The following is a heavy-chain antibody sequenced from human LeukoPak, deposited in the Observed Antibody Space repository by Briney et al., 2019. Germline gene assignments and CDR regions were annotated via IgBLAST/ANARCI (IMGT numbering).Heavy chain of an antibody. D-gene: IGHD1-26*01. V-gene: IGHV4-39*01. CDR3: ASLRERSYYARGFDY. CDR2: IYYSGNT. CDR1: GDSISSSNSY. Sequence: SETLSLTCTVSGDSISSSNSYWGWIRQPPGKGLEWIGSIYYSGNTYYNASLKSRVTISVDTSKNQFSLKLSSVTAADTAVHYCASLRERSYYARGFDYWGQGTLVTVSS. J-gene: IGHJ4*02.